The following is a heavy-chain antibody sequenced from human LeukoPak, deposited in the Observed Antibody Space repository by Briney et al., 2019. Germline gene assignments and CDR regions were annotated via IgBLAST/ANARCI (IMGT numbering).Heavy chain of an antibody. CDR2: ISGSGGST. J-gene: IGHJ4*02. D-gene: IGHD3-22*01. CDR3: AKGTTRPRITMIVVAPFDY. Sequence: GRSLRLSCAASGFTFSSYAMSWVRQAPGKGLEWVSAISGSGGSTYYADSVKGRFTISRDNSKNTLYLQMNSLRAEDTAVYYCAKGTTRPRITMIVVAPFDYWGQGTLVTVSS. CDR1: GFTFSSYA. V-gene: IGHV3-23*01.